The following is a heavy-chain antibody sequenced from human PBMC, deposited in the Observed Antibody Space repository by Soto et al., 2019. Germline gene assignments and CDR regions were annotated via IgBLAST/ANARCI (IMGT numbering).Heavy chain of an antibody. Sequence: EVQLVESGGGLIQPGGSLRLSCAASGFTVSSNYVSWVRQAPGMGLEWVSVIYSGGSTYYADSVKGRFTISRDNSKNTLYLQMNSLRAEDTAVYYCARERKTLYYFDYWGQGTLVTVS. V-gene: IGHV3-53*01. CDR2: IYSGGST. J-gene: IGHJ4*02. CDR1: GFTVSSNY. CDR3: ARERKTLYYFDY.